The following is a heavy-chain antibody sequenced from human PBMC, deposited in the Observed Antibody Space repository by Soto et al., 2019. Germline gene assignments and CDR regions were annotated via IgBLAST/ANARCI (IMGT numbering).Heavy chain of an antibody. Sequence: LRLSCAASGFTFSSYAMSWVRLAPGKGLEWVSGITGSGAITYYTDSVKGRFTISRDNSKNTLYLQMHSLRAEDTAVYYCARDVWETTSMYYGLDVWGLGTTVTVSS. J-gene: IGHJ6*02. CDR3: ARDVWETTSMYYGLDV. CDR1: GFTFSSYA. CDR2: ITGSGAIT. V-gene: IGHV3-23*01. D-gene: IGHD1-26*01.